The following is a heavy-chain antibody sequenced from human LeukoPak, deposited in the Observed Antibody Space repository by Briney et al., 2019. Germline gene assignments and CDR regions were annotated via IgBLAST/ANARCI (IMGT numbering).Heavy chain of an antibody. Sequence: SETLSLTCGVSGGSIDITNYWSWVRQVPDKGLEWIGEISHDGTTNYNATLRSRVAMSLDRANNQFSLSLTSVTAAHTAVYYCTRENRPFCPFAYWGQGILVTVSS. V-gene: IGHV4-4*02. D-gene: IGHD2/OR15-2a*01. J-gene: IGHJ4*02. CDR3: TRENRPFCPFAY. CDR2: ISHDGTT. CDR1: GGSIDITNY.